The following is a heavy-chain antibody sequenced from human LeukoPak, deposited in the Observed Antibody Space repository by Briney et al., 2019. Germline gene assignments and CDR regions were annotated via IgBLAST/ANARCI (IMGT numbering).Heavy chain of an antibody. V-gene: IGHV3-73*01. Sequence: GGSLTLTCAVSGFRFSDATFHWVRQASGTGLEWVCRMRSKGNSYATSYAASVISRFTISRDDSENTAYLQMNSLKAVDTAIYFCTAKSDTYGHFDYWGQGTLVTVSS. J-gene: IGHJ4*02. CDR3: TAKSDTYGHFDY. D-gene: IGHD5-18*01. CDR1: GFRFSDAT. CDR2: MRSKGNSYAT.